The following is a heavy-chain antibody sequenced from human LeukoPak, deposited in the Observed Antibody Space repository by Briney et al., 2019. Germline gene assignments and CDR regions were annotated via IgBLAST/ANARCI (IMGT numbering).Heavy chain of an antibody. Sequence: GGSLRLSCTASGFTFSNFWMGWVRQAPGKGLEWVANIKQDETEKFYLGSVRGRFTISRDNAKNSLYLQMNSLRAEDTAMYYCARGDDSGYYDYFDYWGQGALVTVSS. V-gene: IGHV3-7*03. CDR1: GFTFSNFW. J-gene: IGHJ4*02. CDR3: ARGDDSGYYDYFDY. D-gene: IGHD3-22*01. CDR2: IKQDETEK.